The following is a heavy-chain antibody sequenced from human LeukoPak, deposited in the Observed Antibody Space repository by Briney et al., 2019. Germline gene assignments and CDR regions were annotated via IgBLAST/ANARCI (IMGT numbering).Heavy chain of an antibody. CDR3: ATLAAAGSSSSFDY. Sequence: GGSLRLSCAASGFTFSSYAMHWVRQAPGKGLEWVAVISYDGSNKYYADSVKGRFTISRDNSKNTLYLQMNSLRAEDTAVYYCATLAAAGSSSSFDYWGQGTLVTVSS. V-gene: IGHV3-30-3*01. CDR2: ISYDGSNK. D-gene: IGHD6-13*01. CDR1: GFTFSSYA. J-gene: IGHJ4*02.